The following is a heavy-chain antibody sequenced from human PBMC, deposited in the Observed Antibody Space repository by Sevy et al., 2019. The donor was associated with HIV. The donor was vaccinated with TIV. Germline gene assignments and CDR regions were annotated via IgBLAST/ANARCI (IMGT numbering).Heavy chain of an antibody. Sequence: GGSLRLSCTGSGFTFGDYAMNWFRQAPGMGLEWVGFIRSKDYGGATDYAASVKGRFTISRDDSKSIADLQMNSLKTEDTAVYYCTRGYYYDSSGYSDYWGQGTLVTVSS. V-gene: IGHV3-49*03. CDR2: IRSKDYGGAT. CDR1: GFTFGDYA. J-gene: IGHJ4*02. CDR3: TRGYYYDSSGYSDY. D-gene: IGHD3-22*01.